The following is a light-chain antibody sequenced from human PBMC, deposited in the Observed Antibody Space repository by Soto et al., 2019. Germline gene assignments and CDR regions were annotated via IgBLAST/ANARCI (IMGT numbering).Light chain of an antibody. CDR1: QSVSSSY. Sequence: EIVLTQSPGTLSLSPGERATLSCRASQSVSSSYLAWYQQKPGQAPRLLIYGASSRATGIPDRFSGSGFGPDFPLTISRLEPEVFEVYYCQKYGSSPPKTFGQGTRREIK. V-gene: IGKV3-20*01. CDR3: QKYGSSPPKT. J-gene: IGKJ2*01. CDR2: GAS.